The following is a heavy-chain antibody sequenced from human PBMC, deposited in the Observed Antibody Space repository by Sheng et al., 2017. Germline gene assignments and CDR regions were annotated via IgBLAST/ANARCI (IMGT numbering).Heavy chain of an antibody. CDR2: IWYDGSNK. V-gene: IGHV3-33*01. Sequence: QVQLVESGGGVVQPGRSLRLSCAASGFTFSSYGMHWVRQAPGKGLEWVAVIWYDGSNKYYADSVKGRFTISRDNSKNTLYLQMNSLRAEDTAVYYCARAGYVGAYYYYGMDVRDQGP. D-gene: IGHD3-9*01. CDR1: GFTFSSYG. J-gene: IGHJ6*02. CDR3: ARAGYVGAYYYYGMDV.